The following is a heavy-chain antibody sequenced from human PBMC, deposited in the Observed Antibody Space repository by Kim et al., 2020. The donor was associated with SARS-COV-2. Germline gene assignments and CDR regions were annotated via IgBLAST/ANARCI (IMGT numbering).Heavy chain of an antibody. V-gene: IGHV4-34*01. J-gene: IGHJ2*01. D-gene: IGHD3-9*01. CDR3: ARVGSRLRYSAAFDL. CDR2: INHSGST. Sequence: SETLSLTCAVYGGSFSGYYWSWIRQPPGKGLEWIGEINHSGSTNYNPSLKSRVTISVDTSKNQFSLKLSSVTAADTAVYYCARVGSRLRYSAAFDLWGRGTLVTVSS. CDR1: GGSFSGYY.